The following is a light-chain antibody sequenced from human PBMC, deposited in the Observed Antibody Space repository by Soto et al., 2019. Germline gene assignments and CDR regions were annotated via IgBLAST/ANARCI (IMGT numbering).Light chain of an antibody. CDR1: QSISSY. Sequence: DIQMTQSPSSLSASVGDRVTITCRASQSISSYLNWYQQKPGKAPKLLIYAASSLQSGVPSRFSGSGSGTDSTLTISNLQPEDFATYYCQESYSFFTFGQGTRLEIK. J-gene: IGKJ5*01. V-gene: IGKV1-39*01. CDR3: QESYSFFT. CDR2: AAS.